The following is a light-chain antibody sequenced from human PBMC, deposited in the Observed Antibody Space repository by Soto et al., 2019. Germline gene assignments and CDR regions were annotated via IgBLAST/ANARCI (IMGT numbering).Light chain of an antibody. J-gene: IGKJ5*01. CDR3: QQRSNWPIT. V-gene: IGKV3-11*01. Sequence: EIVLTQSPATLSLSPVEGATLSCRASQSVSSFLAWYQQKPGQAPRLLIYDASNTVTGIPARFSGSGSGTDFTLTISSLEPEDFAVYYCQQRSNWPITFGQGTRLEIK. CDR2: DAS. CDR1: QSVSSF.